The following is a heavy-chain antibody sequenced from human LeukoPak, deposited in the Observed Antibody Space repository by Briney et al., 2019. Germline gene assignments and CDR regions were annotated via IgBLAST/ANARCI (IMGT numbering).Heavy chain of an antibody. J-gene: IGHJ4*02. D-gene: IGHD4-17*01. V-gene: IGHV4-30-4*01. Sequence: SETLSLTCTVSGGSISSYYWSWIRQPPGKGLEWIGYIYYSGSTYYNPSLKSRVTISVDTSKNQFSLKLSSVTAADTAVYYCAREPIYGDYDFDYWGQGTLVTVSS. CDR3: AREPIYGDYDFDY. CDR1: GGSISSYY. CDR2: IYYSGST.